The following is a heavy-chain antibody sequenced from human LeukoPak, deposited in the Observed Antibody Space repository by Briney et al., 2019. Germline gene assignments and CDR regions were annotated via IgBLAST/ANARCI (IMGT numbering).Heavy chain of an antibody. Sequence: GGSLRLSCAASGFTFSSYAMSWVRQAPGKGLEWVSAISGSGGSTYYADSVKGRFTISRDNSKNTLYLQMNSLRAEDTAVYYCAKDFAVVTAILGDYFDYWGQGTLVTVSS. J-gene: IGHJ4*02. D-gene: IGHD2-21*02. CDR2: ISGSGGST. CDR3: AKDFAVVTAILGDYFDY. V-gene: IGHV3-23*01. CDR1: GFTFSSYA.